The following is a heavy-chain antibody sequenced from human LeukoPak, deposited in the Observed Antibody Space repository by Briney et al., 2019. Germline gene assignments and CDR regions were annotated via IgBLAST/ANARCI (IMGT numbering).Heavy chain of an antibody. J-gene: IGHJ4*02. D-gene: IGHD6-19*01. CDR1: GGSISSYY. CDR3: ARRSSSGWQFDY. Sequence: KPSETLSLTCTVSGGSISSYYWSWIRQPPGKGLEWIGFIYYRGGTNYNPSLKSRVTISVDTSKTQLSLKLSSVTAADTAVYYCARRSSSGWQFDYWGQGTLVTVSS. V-gene: IGHV4-59*08. CDR2: IYYRGGT.